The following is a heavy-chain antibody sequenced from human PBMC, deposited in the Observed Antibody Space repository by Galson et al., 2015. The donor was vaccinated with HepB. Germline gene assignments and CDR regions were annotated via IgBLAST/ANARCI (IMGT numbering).Heavy chain of an antibody. CDR2: IYSGGST. Sequence: SLRLSCAASGFTVSSNYMSWVRQAPGKGLEWVSVIYSGGSTYYADSVKGRFTISRDNSKNTLYLQMNSLRAEDTAVYYCARDSHSGSYFSGSGGGDAFDMWGQGTMVTVSS. CDR1: GFTVSSNY. CDR3: ARDSHSGSYFSGSGGGDAFDM. V-gene: IGHV3-66*01. J-gene: IGHJ3*02. D-gene: IGHD1-26*01.